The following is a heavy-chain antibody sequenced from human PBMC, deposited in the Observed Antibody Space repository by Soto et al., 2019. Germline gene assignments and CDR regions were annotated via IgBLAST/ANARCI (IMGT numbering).Heavy chain of an antibody. CDR1: GFTFGYYA. V-gene: IGHV3-49*04. J-gene: IGHJ4*02. CDR3: TRDWNYYDSSGYYSLYYFDY. D-gene: IGHD3-22*01. Sequence: PGGSLRLSCTASGFTFGYYAMSWVRQSPGKGLEWVGFIRSKAYGGTTEYAASVKGRFTISRDDSKSIAYLQMNSLKTEDTAVYYCTRDWNYYDSSGYYSLYYFDYWGQGTLVTVSS. CDR2: IRSKAYGGTT.